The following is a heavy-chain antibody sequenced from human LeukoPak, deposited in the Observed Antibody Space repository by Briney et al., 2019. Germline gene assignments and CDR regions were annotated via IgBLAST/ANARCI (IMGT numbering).Heavy chain of an antibody. J-gene: IGHJ5*01. CDR1: GFTFSNYW. CDR2: INSGGSST. CDR3: ARDPHGYWWFDP. D-gene: IGHD5-18*01. Sequence: GGSLRLSCAASGFTFSNYWMHWVRQAPGKGLVWVSRINSGGSSTSYADSVKGRFTISRGNAKNTLYLQMNSLRAEDTAVYYCARDPHGYWWFDPWGQGTLVTVSS. V-gene: IGHV3-74*01.